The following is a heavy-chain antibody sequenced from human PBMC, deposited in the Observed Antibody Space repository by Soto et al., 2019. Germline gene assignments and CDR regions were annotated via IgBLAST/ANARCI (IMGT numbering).Heavy chain of an antibody. CDR2: IKQAGSEK. CDR1: GFTFSSYW. Sequence: EVQLVESGGGLVQPGGSLRLSCAASGFTFSSYWMSWARQAPGKGLEWVANIKQAGSEKYYVDSVKGRFTISRDNAKNALYLQMNSLRAEDTAVYYCARDRVSGYFDYWGQGTLVTVSS. V-gene: IGHV3-7*04. CDR3: ARDRVSGYFDY. J-gene: IGHJ4*02. D-gene: IGHD6-19*01.